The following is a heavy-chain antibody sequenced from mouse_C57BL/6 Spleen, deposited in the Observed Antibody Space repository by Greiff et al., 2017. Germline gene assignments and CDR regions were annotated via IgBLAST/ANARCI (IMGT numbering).Heavy chain of an antibody. CDR3: ASYYGDYAFAY. Sequence: QVQLQQSGPELVKPGASVKISCKASGYAFSSSWMNWVKQRPGKGLEWIGRIYPGDGDTNYNGKFKGKATLTADKSSSTAYMQLSSLTSEDSAVYFCASYYGDYAFAYWGQGTLVTVSA. CDR2: IYPGDGDT. D-gene: IGHD2-13*01. J-gene: IGHJ3*01. V-gene: IGHV1-82*01. CDR1: GYAFSSSW.